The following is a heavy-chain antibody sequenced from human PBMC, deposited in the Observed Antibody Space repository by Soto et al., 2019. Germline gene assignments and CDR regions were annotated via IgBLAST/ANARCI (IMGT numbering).Heavy chain of an antibody. CDR3: ATLYCGGDPCMDV. D-gene: IGHD2-21*02. Sequence: GGSLKISCKGSGYSFSSYWISWVRQMPGKGLEWMGRIDPSDSYTNYSPSFQGHVTISADKSISTAYLQWSSLKASDTAMYYCATLYCGGDPCMDVWGQGTTVTVSS. V-gene: IGHV5-10-1*01. CDR2: IDPSDSYT. J-gene: IGHJ6*02. CDR1: GYSFSSYW.